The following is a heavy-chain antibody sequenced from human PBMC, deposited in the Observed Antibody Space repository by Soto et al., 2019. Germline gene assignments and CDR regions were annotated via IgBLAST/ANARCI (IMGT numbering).Heavy chain of an antibody. CDR3: ARVRIVGAREIDF. CDR1: GYTFNRHG. CDR2: ISGYNGDI. D-gene: IGHD1-26*01. Sequence: ASVKVSCKASGYTFNRHGITWVRQAPGQGLEWMGWISGYNGDINYEQKFQGRVTLSSDTLTSTVYLELKSLRFDDTAVYYCARVRIVGAREIDFWGQGTLFTVSS. V-gene: IGHV1-18*04. J-gene: IGHJ4*02.